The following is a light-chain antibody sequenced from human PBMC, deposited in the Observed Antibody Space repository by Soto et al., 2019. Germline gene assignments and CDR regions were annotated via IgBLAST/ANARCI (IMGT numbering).Light chain of an antibody. Sequence: EIVMTQSPATLSVSPGERATPSCRASQSVSSNLAWYQQKPGQAPRLLIYGASTRATGIPARFSGSGSGTEFTLTISSLQSEDFAVYYCQHYNNWPPFTFGPGTKVDIK. V-gene: IGKV3-15*01. J-gene: IGKJ3*01. CDR2: GAS. CDR1: QSVSSN. CDR3: QHYNNWPPFT.